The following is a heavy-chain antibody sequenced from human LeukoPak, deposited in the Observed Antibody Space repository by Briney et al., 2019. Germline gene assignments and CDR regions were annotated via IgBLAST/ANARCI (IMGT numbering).Heavy chain of an antibody. CDR3: ARHVIYSGGYSYWFDP. CDR1: GGSISSGDYY. D-gene: IGHD1-26*01. Sequence: SQTLSLTCTFSGGSISSGDYYWTWIRQPPGKGLEWIAFIYSSGDINYNPSLRSRASISLDTSKNLCSLRLTSVTAADTAVYFCARHVIYSGGYSYWFDPWGLGTLVTVSS. V-gene: IGHV4-30-4*01. J-gene: IGHJ5*02. CDR2: IYSSGDI.